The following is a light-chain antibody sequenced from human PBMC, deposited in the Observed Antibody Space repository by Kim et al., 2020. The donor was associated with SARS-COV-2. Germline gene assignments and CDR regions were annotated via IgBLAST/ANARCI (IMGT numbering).Light chain of an antibody. CDR1: QSVSTAY. CDR3: QQCQTTPLT. Sequence: PPGERATLSCRACQSVSTAYLVWYQQKVGQAPSLLLYATSSRASGVPDRFSGSGSETDFSLTISGLEPDDFAVYYCQQCQTTPLTFGGGTKVDIK. J-gene: IGKJ4*01. V-gene: IGKV3-20*01. CDR2: ATS.